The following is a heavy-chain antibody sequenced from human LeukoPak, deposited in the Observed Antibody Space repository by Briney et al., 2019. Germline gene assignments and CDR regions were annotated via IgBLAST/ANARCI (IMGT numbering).Heavy chain of an antibody. CDR1: GGFLSGYC. J-gene: IGHJ3*01. V-gene: IGHV4-34*01. CDR2: IHHDGRP. Sequence: HSETVSLTCAVSGGFLSGYCWRWVRQSPGKGLEWMGDIHHDGRPKYKSSFTSRVTIFLDSSKNQGSLRLRPVTTAQTALYFRARDAVPREYGHTVNYYDLGGEETMVTVAP. D-gene: IGHD3-16*01. CDR3: ARDAVPREYGHTVNYYDL.